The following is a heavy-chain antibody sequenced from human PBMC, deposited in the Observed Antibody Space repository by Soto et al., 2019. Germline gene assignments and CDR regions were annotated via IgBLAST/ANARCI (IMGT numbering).Heavy chain of an antibody. CDR2: ISGSDDST. Sequence: GGSLRLSCAASGFTFSSYAMSWVRQAPGKGLEWVSVISGSDDSTYYADSVKGRFTISRDISKNTLYLQMNSLRAEDTAVYYCAKRSSSSTFDYWGQGTLVTVSS. V-gene: IGHV3-23*01. CDR1: GFTFSSYA. J-gene: IGHJ4*02. CDR3: AKRSSSSTFDY. D-gene: IGHD6-6*01.